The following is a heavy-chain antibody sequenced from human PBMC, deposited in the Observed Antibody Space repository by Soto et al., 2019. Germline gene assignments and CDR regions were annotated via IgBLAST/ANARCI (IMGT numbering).Heavy chain of an antibody. D-gene: IGHD3-16*01. J-gene: IGHJ3*02. V-gene: IGHV3-7*03. CDR3: AGWGGSDAFDI. Sequence: GGSLRLSCAASGFTFSSYWMSWVRQAPGKGLEWVANIKQDGSEKYYVDSVKGRFTISRDNAKNSLYLQMNSLRAEDRAVYYCAGWGGSDAFDIWGQGTMVTVSS. CDR1: GFTFSSYW. CDR2: IKQDGSEK.